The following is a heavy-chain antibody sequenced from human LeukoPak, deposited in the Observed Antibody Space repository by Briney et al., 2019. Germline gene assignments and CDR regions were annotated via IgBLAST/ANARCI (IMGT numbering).Heavy chain of an antibody. D-gene: IGHD1-26*01. V-gene: IGHV1-18*01. CDR2: ISAYNGNT. Sequence: GASVKVSCKASGYTFTSYGIIWVRQAPGQGLEWMGWISAYNGNTNYAQKLQGRVTMTTDTSTSTAYMELRSLRSDDTAVYYCARDGNSGSYEGPPGHYWGQGTLVTVSS. J-gene: IGHJ4*02. CDR3: ARDGNSGSYEGPPGHY. CDR1: GYTFTSYG.